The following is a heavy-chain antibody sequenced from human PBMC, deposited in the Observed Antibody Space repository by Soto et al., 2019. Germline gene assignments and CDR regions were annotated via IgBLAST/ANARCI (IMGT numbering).Heavy chain of an antibody. CDR3: ARQVYTVVTPIDF. CDR1: GFTFSAYS. CDR2: ISGDRAYI. V-gene: IGHV3-48*02. D-gene: IGHD2-21*02. J-gene: IGHJ4*02. Sequence: EVQLLESGGGLVQPGGSLRLSCAASGFTFSAYSMNWVRQAPGKGLEWLSYISGDRAYIYYADSVRGRFTISRDNAENSLYLQMDNLRDEDTAVYYGARQVYTVVTPIDFWGQGTLVTGSS.